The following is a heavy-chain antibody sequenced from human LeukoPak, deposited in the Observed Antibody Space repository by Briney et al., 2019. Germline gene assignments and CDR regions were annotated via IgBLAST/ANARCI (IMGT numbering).Heavy chain of an antibody. Sequence: PGGSLRLSCAASGFTFSSYSMNWVRQAPGKGLEWVSSISSSSSYIYYADSVKGRFTISRDNSKNTIYLQMNSLRAEDTAKYYCAKRSSTSSGYFDFWGRGTLVTVSS. V-gene: IGHV3-21*04. CDR2: ISSSSSYI. CDR3: AKRSSTSSGYFDF. D-gene: IGHD3-22*01. CDR1: GFTFSSYS. J-gene: IGHJ4*02.